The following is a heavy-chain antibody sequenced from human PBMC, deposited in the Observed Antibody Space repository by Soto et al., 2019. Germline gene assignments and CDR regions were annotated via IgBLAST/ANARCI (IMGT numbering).Heavy chain of an antibody. CDR2: IYFSGST. CDR3: ARDLIGGSGSYILQY. V-gene: IGHV4-30-4*01. J-gene: IGHJ4*02. Sequence: QVQLQESDPGLVKPSQTLSLTCTVSGGSITSGDFYWSWFRQPPGKGLEWIGYIYFSGSTYYSPSFKGRLTISVDTSKNQFSLKLTSVTAADTAVYYCARDLIGGSGSYILQYWGQGTLVTVSS. CDR1: GGSITSGDFY. D-gene: IGHD3-10*01.